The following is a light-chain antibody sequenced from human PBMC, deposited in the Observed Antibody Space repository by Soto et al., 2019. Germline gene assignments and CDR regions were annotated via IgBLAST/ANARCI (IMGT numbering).Light chain of an antibody. J-gene: IGKJ1*01. CDR2: DAS. CDR3: QQYDNLPGT. CDR1: QDISNY. Sequence: DIQMTQSPSSLSASVGDRVTITCQASQDISNYLNWYQQKPGKAPKLLIYDASNLETGVPSRFSGSGSETDFTFTISSLQPEDIATYYCQQYDNLPGTFGQGTKVEIK. V-gene: IGKV1-33*01.